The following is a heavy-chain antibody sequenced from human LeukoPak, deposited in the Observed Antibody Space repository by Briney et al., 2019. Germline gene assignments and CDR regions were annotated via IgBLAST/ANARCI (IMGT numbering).Heavy chain of an antibody. CDR3: ARDLGYYDRLDQFDC. Sequence: ASVTVSRKASGYTFTGYYIYWVRLAPAHRLEWMGWINPNIGGTNSAQQFHRRVTLTRITSISTDYMELSRLRSDDAAVYYCARDLGYYDRLDQFDCWGQGTLVTV. V-gene: IGHV1-2*02. CDR2: INPNIGGT. CDR1: GYTFTGYY. D-gene: IGHD3-22*01. J-gene: IGHJ4*02.